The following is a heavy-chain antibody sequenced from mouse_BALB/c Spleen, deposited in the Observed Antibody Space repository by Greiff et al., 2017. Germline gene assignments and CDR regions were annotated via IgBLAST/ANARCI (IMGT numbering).Heavy chain of an antibody. V-gene: IGHV5-4*02. CDR1: GFTFSDYY. J-gene: IGHJ4*01. Sequence: EVQGVESGGGLVKPGGSLKLSCAASGFTFSDYYMYWVRQTPEKRLEWVATISDGGSYTYYPDSVKGRFTISRDNARNILYLQMSSLRSEDTAMYYCARERDYYAMDYWGQGTSVTVSS. CDR3: ARERDYYAMDY. CDR2: ISDGGSYT.